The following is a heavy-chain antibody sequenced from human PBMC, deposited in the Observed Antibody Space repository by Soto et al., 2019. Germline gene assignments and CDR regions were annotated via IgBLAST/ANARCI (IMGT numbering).Heavy chain of an antibody. CDR3: ARDPGDRNGMIV. J-gene: IGHJ6*02. Sequence: EVQVVESGGGLVQPGGSLRLSCVASGFTVSSDYMNWVRQAPGKGLEWVSVIYRGGSTYYADSVKGRFTISRDNSKNTLYLQRNSLRAEDTAVYYCARDPGDRNGMIVWRQGITVTVSS. D-gene: IGHD1-26*01. CDR1: GFTVSSDY. CDR2: IYRGGST. V-gene: IGHV3-66*01.